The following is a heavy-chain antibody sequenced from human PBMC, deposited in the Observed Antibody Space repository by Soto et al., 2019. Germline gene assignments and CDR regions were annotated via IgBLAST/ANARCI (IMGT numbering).Heavy chain of an antibody. CDR3: ARDLRGAGTSGYYGMDV. CDR1: GGSINSYY. CDR2: IYYSGTT. V-gene: IGHV4-59*01. Sequence: KTSETLSLTCTVSGGSINSYYWSWIRQPPGQGLEWIGYIYYSGTTTYNPSLKSRVTISIDRSENQFSLELSSVTPADTAVYYCARDLRGAGTSGYYGMDVWGQGTTVTVSS. J-gene: IGHJ6*02. D-gene: IGHD6-19*01.